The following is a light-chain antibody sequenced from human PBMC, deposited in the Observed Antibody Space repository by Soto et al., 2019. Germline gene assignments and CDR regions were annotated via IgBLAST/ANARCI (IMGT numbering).Light chain of an antibody. CDR2: RAS. Sequence: EIVMTQSPANLAGSPGETVTLSCRASQSLSGNLAWYQQKPGQAPRLLIFRASTRATGVPARFSGRGSGTEFTLTISGLQSEDFAVYSCQQYNNWPLTFGQGTKVDI. V-gene: IGKV3-15*01. CDR1: QSLSGN. CDR3: QQYNNWPLT. J-gene: IGKJ1*01.